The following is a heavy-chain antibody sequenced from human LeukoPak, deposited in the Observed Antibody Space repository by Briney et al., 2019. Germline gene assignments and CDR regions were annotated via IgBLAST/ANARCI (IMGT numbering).Heavy chain of an antibody. CDR2: MNPNSGNT. CDR1: GGTFSSYA. V-gene: IGHV1-8*03. Sequence: ASVKVSCKASGGTFSSYAISWVRQAPGQGLEWMGWMNPNSGNTGYAQKFQGRVTITRNTSISTAYMELSSLRSEDTAVYYCARGWSMVRGVIIKGNRYYFDYWGQGTLVTVSS. D-gene: IGHD3-10*01. CDR3: ARGWSMVRGVIIKGNRYYFDY. J-gene: IGHJ4*02.